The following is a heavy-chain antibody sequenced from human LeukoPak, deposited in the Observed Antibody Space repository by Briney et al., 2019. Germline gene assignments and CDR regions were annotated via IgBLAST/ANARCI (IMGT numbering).Heavy chain of an antibody. J-gene: IGHJ5*02. CDR3: ARHSVTTFSGGRFDP. CDR1: GGSISSSSYY. Sequence: PSETLSLTRTVSGGSISSSSYYWGWIRQPPGKGLEWIGSIYYSGSTYYNPSLKSRVTISVDTSKNQFSLKLSSVTAADTAVYYCARHSVTTFSGGRFDPWGQGTLVTVSS. CDR2: IYYSGST. D-gene: IGHD4-11*01. V-gene: IGHV4-39*01.